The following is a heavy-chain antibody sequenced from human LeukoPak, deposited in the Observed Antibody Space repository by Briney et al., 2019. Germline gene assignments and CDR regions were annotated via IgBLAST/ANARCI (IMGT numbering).Heavy chain of an antibody. CDR2: ISSSSYT. Sequence: GGSLRLSCAASGFTFSDYYMSWIRQAPGKGLEWVSYISSSSYTNYADSVKGRFTISRDNAKNSLYLQMNSLRAEDTAVYYCARGIAVAAGKYYYYGMDVWGQGTTVTVSS. CDR1: GFTFSDYY. J-gene: IGHJ6*02. D-gene: IGHD6-19*01. V-gene: IGHV3-11*06. CDR3: ARGIAVAAGKYYYYGMDV.